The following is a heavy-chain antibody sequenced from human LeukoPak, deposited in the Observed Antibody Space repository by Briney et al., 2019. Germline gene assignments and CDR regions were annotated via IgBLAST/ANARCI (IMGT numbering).Heavy chain of an antibody. CDR2: IYYSGST. CDR3: ARLIPYSGSYWVDP. D-gene: IGHD1-26*01. Sequence: SETLSLTCTVSGGSLSSYYWSWIRQPPGKGLEWIGYIYYSGSTNYNPSLKSRVTISVDTSKNQFSLKLSSVTAADTAVYYCARLIPYSGSYWVDPWGQGTLVTVSS. J-gene: IGHJ5*02. V-gene: IGHV4-59*01. CDR1: GGSLSSYY.